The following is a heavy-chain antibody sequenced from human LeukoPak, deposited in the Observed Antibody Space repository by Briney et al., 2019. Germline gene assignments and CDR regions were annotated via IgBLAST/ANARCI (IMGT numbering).Heavy chain of an antibody. CDR3: ARAPIAAAGTGLSWFDP. V-gene: IGHV4-38-2*02. CDR1: GYSISSGYY. CDR2: IYHSGST. D-gene: IGHD6-13*01. J-gene: IGHJ5*02. Sequence: SEALSLTCTVSGYSISSGYYWGWVRQPPGKGLEWIGSIYHSGSTYYNPSLKSRVTISVDTSKTQFSLKLSSVTAADTAVYYCARAPIAAAGTGLSWFDPWGQGTLVTVSS.